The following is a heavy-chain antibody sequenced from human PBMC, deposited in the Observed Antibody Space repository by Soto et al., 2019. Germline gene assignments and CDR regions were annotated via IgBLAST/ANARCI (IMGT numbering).Heavy chain of an antibody. J-gene: IGHJ4*02. V-gene: IGHV4-39*01. D-gene: IGHD4-17*01. CDR3: ARPEGDYDSYFDY. CDR1: GGSISSSSYY. CDR2: IYYSGST. Sequence: SETLSLTXTVSGGSISSSSYYWGWIRQPPGKGLEWIGSIYYSGSTYYNPSLKSRVTISVDTSKNQFSLKLSSVTAADTAVYYCARPEGDYDSYFDYWGQGTLVTVSS.